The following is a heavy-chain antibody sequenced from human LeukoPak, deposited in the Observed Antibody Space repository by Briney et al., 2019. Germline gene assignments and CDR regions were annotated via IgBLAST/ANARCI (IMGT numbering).Heavy chain of an antibody. D-gene: IGHD3-16*01. CDR1: GFTFSDFW. Sequence: GGSLRLSCEASGFTFSDFWMSWVRQAPGNGLEWVANMRQDGSEKNYVDSVKGRFTISRDNAQSLLYLQMDSLRAEDTAIYYCARDSRQGGTCDYWGQGTLVTVSS. CDR3: ARDSRQGGTCDY. J-gene: IGHJ4*02. CDR2: MRQDGSEK. V-gene: IGHV3-7*01.